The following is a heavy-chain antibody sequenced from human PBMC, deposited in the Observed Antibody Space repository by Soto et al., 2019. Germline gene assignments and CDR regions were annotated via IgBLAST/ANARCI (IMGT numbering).Heavy chain of an antibody. J-gene: IGHJ4*02. D-gene: IGHD3-22*01. V-gene: IGHV4-34*01. CDR2: INHSGST. CDR3: ARDDYYDSSGSYL. CDR1: GGSFSGYY. Sequence: QVQLQQWGAGLLKPSETLSLTCAVYGGSFSGYYWSWIRQPPGKGLEWIGEINHSGSTNYNPSLKSRVTISVDTSKNQFSLKLSSVTAADTAVYYCARDDYYDSSGSYLWGQGTLVTVSS.